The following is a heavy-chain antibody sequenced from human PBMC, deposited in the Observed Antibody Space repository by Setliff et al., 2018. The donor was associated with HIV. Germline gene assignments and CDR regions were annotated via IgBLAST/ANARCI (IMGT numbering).Heavy chain of an antibody. D-gene: IGHD3-10*01. Sequence: PSETLSLTFAVSGYTIRDNFFSGWVRHPPGKGLEWFGSIFYTSGHIIYNLSLNGRVTISIDRSKNQFSSNLNSVTAADTAVYYCARDGDWEFREWYLDHWGRGTLVTVS. CDR1: GYTIRDNFF. CDR2: IFYTSGHI. J-gene: IGHJ2*01. V-gene: IGHV4-38-2*02. CDR3: ARDGDWEFREWYLDH.